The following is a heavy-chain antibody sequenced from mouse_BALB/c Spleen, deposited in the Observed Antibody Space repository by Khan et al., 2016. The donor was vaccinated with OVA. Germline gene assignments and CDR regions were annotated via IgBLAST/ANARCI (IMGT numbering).Heavy chain of an antibody. V-gene: IGHV14-1*02. CDR2: IDPENGNT. J-gene: IGHJ3*01. D-gene: IGHD2-3*01. CDR3: ARDGYSPWFAY. CDR1: GFNIKDYY. Sequence: VQLKQSGAELVRPGALVNLSCKASGFNIKDYYMHWVKQRPEQGLVWIGRIDPENGNTIYDPKFQGKASITSDTSSHTAYLQLSSLTSEDTAVYYCARDGYSPWFAYWGQGTLVTVSA.